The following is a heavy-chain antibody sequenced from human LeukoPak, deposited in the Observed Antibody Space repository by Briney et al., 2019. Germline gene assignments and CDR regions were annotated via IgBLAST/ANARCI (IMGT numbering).Heavy chain of an antibody. CDR3: ARILLRPFLVAAEY. CDR2: IYYSGST. J-gene: IGHJ4*02. Sequence: PSETLSLTCTVSGGFISSYYWSWIGQPPAKGLEGIGYIYYSGSTNYNPSLKCRVTISVDTSKNQFSLKLSSVTAADTAVHYCARILLRPFLVAAEYWGQGTLVTVSS. CDR1: GGFISSYY. V-gene: IGHV4-59*01. D-gene: IGHD1-26*01.